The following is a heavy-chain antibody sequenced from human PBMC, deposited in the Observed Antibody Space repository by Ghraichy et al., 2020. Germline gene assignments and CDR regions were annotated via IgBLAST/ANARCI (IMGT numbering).Heavy chain of an antibody. Sequence: SETLSLTCTVSGGSISSSSYYWGWIRQPPGKGLEWIGSISDSRSTYYNPSLKSRVTISVATSKNQFSLKLSSVTAADTAVYYCARHRKCTNGVCPNWFDPGGEGTLVTVSS. CDR3: ARHRKCTNGVCPNWFDP. J-gene: IGHJ5*02. CDR1: GGSISSSSYY. CDR2: ISDSRST. V-gene: IGHV4-39*01. D-gene: IGHD2-8*01.